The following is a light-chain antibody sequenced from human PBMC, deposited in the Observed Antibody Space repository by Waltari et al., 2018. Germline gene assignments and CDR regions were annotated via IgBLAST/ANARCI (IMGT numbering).Light chain of an antibody. Sequence: EIVLTQFPGTLSLSPGERVILSCRASQSIRSQLAWYQQKPGQAPRLLIYGTSNRATGIPDRFSGSGSGTDFSLTISRLDPEDCAVYYCQHYLNLPVAFGPGTKVGIK. CDR2: GTS. J-gene: IGKJ3*01. CDR1: QSIRSQ. V-gene: IGKV3-20*01. CDR3: QHYLNLPVA.